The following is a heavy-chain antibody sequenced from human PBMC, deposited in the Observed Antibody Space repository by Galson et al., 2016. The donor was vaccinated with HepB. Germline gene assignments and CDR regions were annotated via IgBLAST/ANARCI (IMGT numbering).Heavy chain of an antibody. Sequence: SETLSLTCTVSGASTITDCWSWIRQPPGKGLEWIGYVCYRGSTKYMPSLKSRVTISVDTSKSQCSLKLGSVTAADTAVYYCAKVARWGSSSSNYYYGRDVWGQGTTVTVSS. CDR2: VCYRGST. J-gene: IGHJ6*02. V-gene: IGHV4-59*01. CDR3: AKVARWGSSSSNYYYGRDV. CDR1: GASTITDC. D-gene: IGHD6-6*01.